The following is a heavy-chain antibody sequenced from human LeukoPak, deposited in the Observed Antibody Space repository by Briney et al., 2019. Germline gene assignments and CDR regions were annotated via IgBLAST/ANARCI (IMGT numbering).Heavy chain of an antibody. V-gene: IGHV5-51*01. CDR3: ARLPSPVSYYFDY. Sequence: AGESLQISCKGSGFIFTTSWIGWVRQLPGKGVEWMGIIYPGDTDTRYSPSFQGQVTMSADKSISTAYLQWSSLKASDTAMYYCARLPSPVSYYFDYWGQGVLVTVSS. CDR2: IYPGDTDT. CDR1: GFIFTTSW. J-gene: IGHJ4*02.